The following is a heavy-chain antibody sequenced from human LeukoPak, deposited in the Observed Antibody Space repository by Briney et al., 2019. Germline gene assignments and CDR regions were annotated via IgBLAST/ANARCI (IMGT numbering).Heavy chain of an antibody. Sequence: ASETLSLTCTVSGASISSDSYYWSWIRQPAGKGLQWIGRTYDSGSTNYYPSFKSRVTISMDTSKNQVSLKLTSVTAADTAVYYCTSLRSGIYPVFDSWGQGILVSVSS. CDR1: GASISSDSYY. J-gene: IGHJ4*02. CDR3: TSLRSGIYPVFDS. CDR2: TYDSGST. V-gene: IGHV4-61*02. D-gene: IGHD1-26*01.